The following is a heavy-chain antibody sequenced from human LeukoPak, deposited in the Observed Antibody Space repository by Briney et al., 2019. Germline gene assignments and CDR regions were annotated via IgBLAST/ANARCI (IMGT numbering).Heavy chain of an antibody. V-gene: IGHV1-8*01. D-gene: IGHD5-18*01. J-gene: IGHJ3*02. Sequence: ASVKVSCKASGYTFTSYDINWVRQATGQGLEWMGWMNPNSGNTGYAQKFQGRVTMTRNTSISTAYMELSSLRSEDTAVYYCAREYSYGYAFDIWGQGTMVTVSS. CDR3: AREYSYGYAFDI. CDR2: MNPNSGNT. CDR1: GYTFTSYD.